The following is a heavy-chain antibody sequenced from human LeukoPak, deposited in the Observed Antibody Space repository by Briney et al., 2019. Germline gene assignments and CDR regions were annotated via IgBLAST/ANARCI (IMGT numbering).Heavy chain of an antibody. CDR2: INTDGSSA. J-gene: IGHJ3*02. Sequence: PGGSLRLSCAASGFTFTTYWMHWVRQAPGKGLVWVSRINTDGSSAIYADSVKGRFTISRDTAKNTLYLQMNSLRAEDTAVYYCARGDYAFDIWGQGTMVTVSS. CDR1: GFTFTTYW. D-gene: IGHD2-21*01. V-gene: IGHV3-74*01. CDR3: ARGDYAFDI.